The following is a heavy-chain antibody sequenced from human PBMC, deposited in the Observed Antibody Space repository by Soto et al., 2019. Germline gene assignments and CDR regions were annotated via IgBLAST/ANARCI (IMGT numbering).Heavy chain of an antibody. Sequence: ASVKVSCKASGYTFTSYDINWVRQASGQGLEWMGWMNPNSGNTGYAQKFQGRVTMTRNTSISTAYMELRSLRSEDTAVYYCARWGLLCLGETHDAFDIWGRGTMVTVSS. CDR3: ARWGLLCLGETHDAFDI. J-gene: IGHJ3*02. CDR1: GYTFTSYD. D-gene: IGHD3-10*01. CDR2: MNPNSGNT. V-gene: IGHV1-8*01.